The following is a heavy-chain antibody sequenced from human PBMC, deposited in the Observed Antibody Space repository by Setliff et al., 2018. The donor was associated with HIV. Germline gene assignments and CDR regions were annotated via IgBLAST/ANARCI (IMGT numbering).Heavy chain of an antibody. V-gene: IGHV3-53*01. CDR2: ISGYTT. J-gene: IGHJ4*03. Sequence: LRLSCAASAFNFNSYTMSWVRQAPGKGLEWVSSISGYTTYYADSVKGRFTISRDNSKNTLYLQMNSLRVEDTAVYHCARSPQGGYFDYWGQGTLVTVSS. CDR3: ARSPQGGYFDY. CDR1: AFNFNSYT.